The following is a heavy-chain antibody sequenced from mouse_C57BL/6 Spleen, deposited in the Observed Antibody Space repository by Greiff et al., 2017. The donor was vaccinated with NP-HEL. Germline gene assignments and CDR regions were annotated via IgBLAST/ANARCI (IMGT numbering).Heavy chain of an antibody. V-gene: IGHV14-4*01. CDR3: TITTVVD. CDR1: GFNIKDDY. D-gene: IGHD1-1*01. J-gene: IGHJ2*01. CDR2: IDPENGDT. Sequence: VQLQQSGAELVRPGASVKLSCTASGFNIKDDYMHWVKQRPEQGLEWIGWIDPENGDTEYASKFQGKATITADTSSNTAYLQLSSLTSEDTAVYYCTITTVVDWGQGTTLTVSS.